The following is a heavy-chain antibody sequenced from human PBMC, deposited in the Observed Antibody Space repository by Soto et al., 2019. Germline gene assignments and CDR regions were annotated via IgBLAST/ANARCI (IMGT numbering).Heavy chain of an antibody. V-gene: IGHV1-69*19. D-gene: IGHD3-10*01. CDR3: AREVQVHTPDFVY. Sequence: QVQLVQSGAEMKKPGSSVKVSCQSSGGTFNTYAMNWVRQAPGQGPEWMGDISPMFGAANYAPKFQRRVTITADESTGTSYMQLSSLTSEDTALYSCAREVQVHTPDFVYWGQGTLVTVSS. J-gene: IGHJ4*02. CDR2: ISPMFGAA. CDR1: GGTFNTYA.